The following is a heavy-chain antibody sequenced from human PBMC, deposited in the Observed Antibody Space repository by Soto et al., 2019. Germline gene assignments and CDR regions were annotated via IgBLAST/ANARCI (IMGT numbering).Heavy chain of an antibody. CDR3: ARDSDDYGGNSPTFDS. Sequence: QVQLQESGPGLVKPSDTLSLTCTVSGGSIRSYYWSWIRQPPGTGLEWIGYVYHSGTTHYNPSLKSRSTITVDSSKSQFSLKLTSVTAADTAVYYCARDSDDYGGNSPTFDSWGQGTMVTVSS. CDR1: GGSIRSYY. CDR2: VYHSGTT. V-gene: IGHV4-59*07. J-gene: IGHJ3*02. D-gene: IGHD4-17*01.